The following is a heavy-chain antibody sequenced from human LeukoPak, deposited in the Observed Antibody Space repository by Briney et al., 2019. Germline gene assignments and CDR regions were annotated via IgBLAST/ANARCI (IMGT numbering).Heavy chain of an antibody. D-gene: IGHD6-13*01. CDR3: AKGPYIHSSSPTYNWFDP. J-gene: IGHJ5*02. V-gene: IGHV3-66*01. CDR2: IYSGGST. CDR1: GFTVSSNY. Sequence: GGSLRLSCAASGFTVSSNYMSWVRQAPGKGLEWVSVIYSGGSTYYADSVKGRFTISRDNSKNTLYLQMNSLRAEDTAVYYCAKGPYIHSSSPTYNWFDPWGQGTLVTVSS.